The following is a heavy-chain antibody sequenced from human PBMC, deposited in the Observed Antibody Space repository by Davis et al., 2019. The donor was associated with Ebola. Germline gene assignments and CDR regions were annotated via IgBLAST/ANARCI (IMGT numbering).Heavy chain of an antibody. CDR1: GFSLTASGVG. J-gene: IGHJ3*02. V-gene: IGHV2-5*02. CDR3: AHTNGIIHADAFDI. Sequence: SGPTLVKPTQTLTLTCTFSGFSLTASGVGVGWIRQPPGKALEWLALIYWDDDKRYSPSLKGRLTITTDTSKNQVVLTMTNMDPIDTATYYCAHTNGIIHADAFDIWGQGTMVTVSS. CDR2: IYWDDDK. D-gene: IGHD3-3*01.